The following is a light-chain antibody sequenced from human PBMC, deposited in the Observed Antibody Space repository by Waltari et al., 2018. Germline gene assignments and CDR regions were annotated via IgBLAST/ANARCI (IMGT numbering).Light chain of an antibody. Sequence: SYVLTQPPSLSVALGKTARIPCGGNNIGTKTVHWYQHKPGQAPVLLIYSDTDRPSCIPGRFTGAKSGTTATLTISTVEAGDEADYYCQVWDGSTDHYVFGSGTKVTV. CDR1: NIGTKT. V-gene: IGLV3-21*04. J-gene: IGLJ1*01. CDR2: SDT. CDR3: QVWDGSTDHYV.